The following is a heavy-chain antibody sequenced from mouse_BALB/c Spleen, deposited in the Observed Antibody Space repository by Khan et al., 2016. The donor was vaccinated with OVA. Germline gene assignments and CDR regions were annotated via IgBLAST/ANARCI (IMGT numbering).Heavy chain of an antibody. CDR2: IDPFNDDX. Sequence: EVQLQQSGPELMKPGASVKISCKASGYSFTTYYIHWVKQSHGKSLEWIGYIDPFNDDXNYNQKFKGKATLTVDKSSSTAYMHLSSLTSEDSAVYYCARHGSSSWFAYWGQGTLVTVSA. J-gene: IGHJ3*01. CDR3: ARHGSSSWFAY. V-gene: IGHV1S135*01. D-gene: IGHD1-1*01. CDR1: GYSFTTYY.